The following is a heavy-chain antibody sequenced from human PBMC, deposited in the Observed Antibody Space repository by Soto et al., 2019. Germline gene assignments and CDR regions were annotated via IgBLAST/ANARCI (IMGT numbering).Heavy chain of an antibody. Sequence: SETLSLTCTVSGGSISSYYWSWIRQPPGKGLEWIGYIYYRGSTNYNPSLKSRVTISVDTSKNQFSPKLSSVTAADTAVYYCASLPYYDILTGYYMAGDYWGKGTLVTVSS. V-gene: IGHV4-59*01. CDR3: ASLPYYDILTGYYMAGDY. CDR1: GGSISSYY. J-gene: IGHJ4*02. D-gene: IGHD3-9*01. CDR2: IYYRGST.